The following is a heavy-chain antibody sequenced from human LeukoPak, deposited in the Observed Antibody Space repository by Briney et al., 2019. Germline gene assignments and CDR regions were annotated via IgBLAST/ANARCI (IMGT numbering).Heavy chain of an antibody. V-gene: IGHV4-39*01. J-gene: IGHJ4*02. CDR1: GGSISSSSYY. CDR3: VRGVITLDY. CDR2: IYYSGST. D-gene: IGHD4-23*01. Sequence: SETLSLTCTVSGGSISSSSYYWGWIRQPPGKGLEWVGSIYYSGSTYYNPSLKSRVTISVDTSKNQFSLKLSSVTAADTAVYYCVRGVITLDYWDQGTLVTVSS.